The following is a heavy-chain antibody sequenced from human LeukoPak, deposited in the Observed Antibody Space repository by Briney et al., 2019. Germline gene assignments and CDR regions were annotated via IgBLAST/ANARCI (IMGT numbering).Heavy chain of an antibody. CDR1: GGSISSYY. Sequence: PSETLSLTCTVSGGSISSYYWSWIRPPPGKGLEWIGHIYYSGSTNYNPSLKSRVTISIDTSKNQFSLKLSSVTAADTAVYYCARSRDGYNLKPYYFDCWGQGTLVTVSS. CDR3: ARSRDGYNLKPYYFDC. CDR2: IYYSGST. V-gene: IGHV4-59*01. D-gene: IGHD5-24*01. J-gene: IGHJ4*02.